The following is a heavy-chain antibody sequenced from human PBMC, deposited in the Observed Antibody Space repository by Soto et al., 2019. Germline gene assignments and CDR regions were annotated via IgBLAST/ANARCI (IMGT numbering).Heavy chain of an antibody. CDR1: GGSISSYY. CDR2: IYYSGST. Sequence: SETLSLTCTVSGGSISSYYWSWIRQPPGKGLDWIGYIYYSGSTNYNPSLKSRVTLSVDTSKNQFSLKLSSVTAADTAVYYCARGGPYYDFWSGYYTNWFDPWGQGTLVTVSS. CDR3: ARGGPYYDFWSGYYTNWFDP. V-gene: IGHV4-59*01. D-gene: IGHD3-3*01. J-gene: IGHJ5*02.